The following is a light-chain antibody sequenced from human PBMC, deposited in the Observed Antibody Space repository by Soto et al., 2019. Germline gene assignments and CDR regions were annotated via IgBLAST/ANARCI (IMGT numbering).Light chain of an antibody. CDR2: AAS. CDR3: QQYGSSGT. J-gene: IGKJ1*01. V-gene: IGKV1-39*01. CDR1: QSISSY. Sequence: DIQMTQSPSSLSASVGDRVTITCRASQSISSYLNWYQQKPGNAPKLLIYAASSLQSGVPSRFSGSGSGTDFTLTISSLQPEDFAVYYCQQYGSSGTFGQGTKVDIK.